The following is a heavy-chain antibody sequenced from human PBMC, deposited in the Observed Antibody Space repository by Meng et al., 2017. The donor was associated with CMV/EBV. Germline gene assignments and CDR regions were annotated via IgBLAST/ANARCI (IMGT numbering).Heavy chain of an antibody. Sequence: QVQLVHPGAEVKSPGASVKVSCQTSGYRVSDHYMHWVRQAPGQGLEWMGWIYPNSGGTHYAQKFQDRVTMTRDTSISTVYMELSRLTSDDTAVYYCVRDHNWGPDYWGQGTLVTVSS. CDR3: VRDHNWGPDY. D-gene: IGHD1-1*01. CDR2: IYPNSGGT. V-gene: IGHV1-2*02. CDR1: GYRVSDHY. J-gene: IGHJ4*02.